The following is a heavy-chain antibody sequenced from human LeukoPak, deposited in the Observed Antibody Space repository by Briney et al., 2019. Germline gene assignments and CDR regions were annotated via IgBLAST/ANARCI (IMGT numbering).Heavy chain of an antibody. CDR2: ISSSSSTI. V-gene: IGHV3-48*01. Sequence: GGSLRLSCAASGFTFSSYSMNWVRQAPGKGLEWVSYISSSSSTIYYADSVKGRFTISRDDAKNTLYLQMNSLRAEDTAVCYCAKGSSSWYFLAPYYFDYWGQGTLVTVSS. J-gene: IGHJ4*02. CDR3: AKGSSSWYFLAPYYFDY. CDR1: GFTFSSYS. D-gene: IGHD6-13*01.